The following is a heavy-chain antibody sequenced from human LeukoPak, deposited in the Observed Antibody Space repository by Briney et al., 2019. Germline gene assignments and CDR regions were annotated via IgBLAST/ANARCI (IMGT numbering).Heavy chain of an antibody. CDR3: AREIIAVAGAFDI. D-gene: IGHD6-19*01. CDR1: GGSISSYY. Sequence: SETLSLTCTVSGGSISSYYWSWIRQPPGKGLEWIGYIYYSGSTNYNPSLKSRVTISVDTSKNQFSLKLSSVTAADTAVYYCAREIIAVAGAFDIWGQGTMVTVSS. V-gene: IGHV4-59*01. CDR2: IYYSGST. J-gene: IGHJ3*02.